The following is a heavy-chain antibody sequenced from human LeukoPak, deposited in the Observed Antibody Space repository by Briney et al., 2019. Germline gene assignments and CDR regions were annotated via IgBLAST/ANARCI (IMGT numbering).Heavy chain of an antibody. J-gene: IGHJ4*02. CDR2: ISGSGGST. Sequence: LSLTCAVYGESFSGYYWSWVRQAPGKGLEWVSAISGSGGSTYYADSVKGRFTISRDNSKNTLYLQMNSLRAEDTAVYYCAKGRGSYLGVVDYWGQGTLVTVSS. CDR1: GESFSGYY. V-gene: IGHV3-23*01. D-gene: IGHD1-26*01. CDR3: AKGRGSYLGVVDY.